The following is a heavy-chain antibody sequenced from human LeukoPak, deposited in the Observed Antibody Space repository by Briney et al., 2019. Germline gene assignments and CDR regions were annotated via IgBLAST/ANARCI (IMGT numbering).Heavy chain of an antibody. V-gene: IGHV3-21*01. J-gene: IGHJ4*02. CDR2: TAGSGISK. Sequence: GGSLRLSCVASGFTFNNYAMSWVRQAPGRGLEWASSTAGSGISKDYADSVKGRFTISRDDAKNSLFLQMNSLRADDTVVYYCARGDHEYWGQGTLVTVSS. CDR3: ARGDHEY. CDR1: GFTFNNYA.